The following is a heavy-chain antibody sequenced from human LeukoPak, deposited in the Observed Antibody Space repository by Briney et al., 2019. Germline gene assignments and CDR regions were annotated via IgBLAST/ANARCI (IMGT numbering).Heavy chain of an antibody. CDR1: GFIVSSNY. CDR3: ARVRVGATAKGHYFDY. D-gene: IGHD1-26*01. CDR2: IYNGGIT. V-gene: IGHV3-66*01. J-gene: IGHJ4*02. Sequence: GGSLRLSCAASGFIVSSNYMSWVRQTPGKGLEWVAVIYNGGITYYADSVKGRFNVSRDNSKNTLYLQMGSLRAEDMAVYYCARVRVGATAKGHYFDYWGQGTLVTVSS.